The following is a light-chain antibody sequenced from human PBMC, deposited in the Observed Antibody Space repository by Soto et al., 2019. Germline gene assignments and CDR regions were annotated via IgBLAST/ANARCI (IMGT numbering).Light chain of an antibody. J-gene: IGKJ4*01. CDR3: HWPLT. CDR2: GAS. Sequence: EIVLTQSPATLSLTPGERATLSCRASQSVGSYLAWYHQEPGHATKLLTNGASGIPASIPVRFCGSESTTDFTRPMAEEVTVDYAHHYYHWPLTFGPGAKVDI. CDR1: QSVGSY. V-gene: IGKV3-11*01.